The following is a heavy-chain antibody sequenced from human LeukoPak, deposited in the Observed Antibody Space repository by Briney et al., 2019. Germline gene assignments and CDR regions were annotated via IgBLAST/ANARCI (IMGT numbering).Heavy chain of an antibody. V-gene: IGHV1-69*05. D-gene: IGHD4-17*01. Sequence: ASVKVSRKASGGTFSSYAISWVRQAPGQGLEWMGGIIPIFGTANYAQKFPGRVTITTDESTSTAYMELSSLRSEDTAVYYCARGRYGDYVAFDYWGQGTLVTVSS. CDR2: IIPIFGTA. J-gene: IGHJ4*02. CDR1: GGTFSSYA. CDR3: ARGRYGDYVAFDY.